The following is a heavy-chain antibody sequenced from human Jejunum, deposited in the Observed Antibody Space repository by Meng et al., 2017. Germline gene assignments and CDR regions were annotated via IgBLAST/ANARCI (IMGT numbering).Heavy chain of an antibody. V-gene: IGHV1-2*06. CDR3: AGRSYNYDDYFDF. CDR1: GYTLNGFY. J-gene: IGHJ4*02. Sequence: QVQMEQSGAEVRKPGASVKVSCRASGYTLNGFYMHWVRQAPGQGLEWMGRINTNTGGTNYAQNFKGSITLTRDTSTVYMEVNSLRSDDTAMYYCAGRSYNYDDYFDFWGRGTLVTVSS. CDR2: INTNTGGT. D-gene: IGHD5-24*01.